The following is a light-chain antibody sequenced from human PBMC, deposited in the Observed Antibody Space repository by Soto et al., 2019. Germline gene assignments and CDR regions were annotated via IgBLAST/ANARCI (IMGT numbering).Light chain of an antibody. CDR2: AAS. J-gene: IGKJ4*01. CDR3: QQSYTTPLT. CDR1: QYISDF. V-gene: IGKV1-39*01. Sequence: DIQMPQSPSSLSASVGARVTITCRASQYISDFLNWYQQKPGKAPVILFYAASTLQSGVPSRFTGSRSETNFTLIISSLQPEDFATYYCQQSYTTPLTFGGGTKVDIK.